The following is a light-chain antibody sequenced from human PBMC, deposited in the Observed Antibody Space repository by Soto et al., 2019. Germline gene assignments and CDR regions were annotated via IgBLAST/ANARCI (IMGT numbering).Light chain of an antibody. CDR2: AAS. V-gene: IGKV1-27*01. J-gene: IGKJ1*01. Sequence: DIQMAQSPFSLSASVGDRVTITCRASQGISNFLAWYQQKPGKVPELLIYAASTLQSGVPSRFSGSGSGKDFTLTISSLQPEDVATSYCQKYNRAPRTFGQGTKVEIK. CDR1: QGISNF. CDR3: QKYNRAPRT.